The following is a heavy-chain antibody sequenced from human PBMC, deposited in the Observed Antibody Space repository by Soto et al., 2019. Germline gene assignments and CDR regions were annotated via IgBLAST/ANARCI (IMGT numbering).Heavy chain of an antibody. V-gene: IGHV3-30-3*01. CDR3: AKDRGTYYYDSSGYYYGRVRYSPYYFDY. CDR1: ELTFSSYA. CDR2: ISYDGSNK. J-gene: IGHJ4*02. D-gene: IGHD3-22*01. Sequence: HPGGSLRLSCAASELTFSSYAMHWVRQAPGKGLEWVAVISYDGSNKYYADSVKGRFTISRDNSKNTLYLQMNSLRAEDTAVYYCAKDRGTYYYDSSGYYYGRVRYSPYYFDYWGQGTLVTVSS.